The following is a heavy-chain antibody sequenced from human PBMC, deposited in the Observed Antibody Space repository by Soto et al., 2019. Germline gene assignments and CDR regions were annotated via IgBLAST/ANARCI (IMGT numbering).Heavy chain of an antibody. J-gene: IGHJ4*02. V-gene: IGHV4-38-2*02. CDR1: GYSISSGYY. Sequence: SETLSLTCAVSGYSISSGYYWGWIREPPGKGLEWIGSIYHSGSTYYNPSLKSRVTISVYTSKYQFSMKLSSVTASDTAVYYCARDGYTDIVATITRKYYFDYWGQGTLVTVSS. D-gene: IGHD5-12*01. CDR3: ARDGYTDIVATITRKYYFDY. CDR2: IYHSGST.